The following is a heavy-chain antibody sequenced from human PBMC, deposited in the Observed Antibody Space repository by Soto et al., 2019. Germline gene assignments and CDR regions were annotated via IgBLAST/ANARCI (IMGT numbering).Heavy chain of an antibody. D-gene: IGHD5-12*01. CDR2: IYHGGST. Sequence: QVQLQESGPRLVKPSQTLSLTCTVSSGSISNDKFFWAWVRQRPGKGLEWIGCIYHGGSTYYNPSHHSRTTISIDSTKSQFPLKRTSVTAADAADYYGTRDSTMGAAWRGLDVWGQGTPVTVSS. CDR1: SGSISNDKFF. J-gene: IGHJ6*02. CDR3: TRDSTMGAAWRGLDV. V-gene: IGHV4-31*03.